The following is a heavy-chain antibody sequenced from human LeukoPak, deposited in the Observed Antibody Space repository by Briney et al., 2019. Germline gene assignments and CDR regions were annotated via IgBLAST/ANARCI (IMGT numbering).Heavy chain of an antibody. Sequence: GGSLRLSCAASGFTFSSYGMHWVRQAPGKGLEWVAFIRYDGSNKYYADSVKSRFTISRDNAKNSLYLQMNSLRAEDTAVYYCARDEEYCSSTSCENWFDPWGQGTLVTVSS. CDR1: GFTFSSYG. J-gene: IGHJ5*02. CDR2: IRYDGSNK. D-gene: IGHD2-2*01. V-gene: IGHV3-30*02. CDR3: ARDEEYCSSTSCENWFDP.